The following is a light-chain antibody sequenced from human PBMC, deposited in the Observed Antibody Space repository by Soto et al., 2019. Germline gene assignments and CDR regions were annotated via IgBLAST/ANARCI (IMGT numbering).Light chain of an antibody. CDR1: QNVINN. Sequence: IVMPQSPATLSVSPGEGATLSCRASQNVINNLAWYQQKPGQAPRLLIYGASTRATGIPARFSGSGSGTEFTLSISSLQSEDFAVYYCQQYNNWPPNTFGQGTKVDIK. J-gene: IGKJ2*01. CDR3: QQYNNWPPNT. CDR2: GAS. V-gene: IGKV3-15*01.